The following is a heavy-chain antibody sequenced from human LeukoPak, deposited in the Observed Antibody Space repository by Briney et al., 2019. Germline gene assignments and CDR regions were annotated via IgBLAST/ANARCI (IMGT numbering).Heavy chain of an antibody. V-gene: IGHV4-59*08. CDR1: GGSISSYY. CDR3: ARQGNRYSGFDY. J-gene: IGHJ4*02. CDR2: IYYSGST. Sequence: PSETLSLTCTASGGSISSYYWSWIRQPPGKGLEWMGYIYYSGSTNYNPSLKSRVTISVDTSKNQFSLKLSSVTAADTAVYYCARQGNRYSGFDYWGQGTLVTVSS. D-gene: IGHD2/OR15-2a*01.